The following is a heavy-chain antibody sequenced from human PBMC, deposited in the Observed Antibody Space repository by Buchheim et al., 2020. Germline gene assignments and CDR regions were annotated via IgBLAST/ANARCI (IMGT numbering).Heavy chain of an antibody. D-gene: IGHD5-12*01. Sequence: QVQLVESGGGVVQPGRSLRLSCAASGFTFSSYGMHWVRQAPGKGLEWVAVISYDGSNKYYADSVKGRFTISRDNSENTLYLQMNSLRAEDTAVYYCAKGGLGGIVATLDYWGQGTL. CDR1: GFTFSSYG. CDR2: ISYDGSNK. J-gene: IGHJ4*02. CDR3: AKGGLGGIVATLDY. V-gene: IGHV3-30*18.